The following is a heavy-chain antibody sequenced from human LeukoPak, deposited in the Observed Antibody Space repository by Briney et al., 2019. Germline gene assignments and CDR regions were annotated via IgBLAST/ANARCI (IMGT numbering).Heavy chain of an antibody. CDR2: IFYTGST. CDR3: AKHHMGSYDNRGLDS. CDR1: SGSISTSNYY. V-gene: IGHV4-39*01. Sequence: SETLSLTCTVSSGSISTSNYYWGWVRQPPGKALEWIGNIFYTGSTYYSPSLKSRVTIFVDTSKNQFSLKLSSVTAADTAVYYCAKHHMGSYDNRGLDSWGQGTLVTVSS. J-gene: IGHJ4*02. D-gene: IGHD3-10*01.